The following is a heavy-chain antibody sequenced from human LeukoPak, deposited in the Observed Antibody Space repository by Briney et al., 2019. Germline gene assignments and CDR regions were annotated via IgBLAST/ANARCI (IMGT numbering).Heavy chain of an antibody. CDR3: ARGVLYDYIWGSYHQGLDY. Sequence: PSETLSLTCAVYGGSFSGYYWSWIRQPPGKGLEWIGEINHSGSTNYNPSLKSRVTISVDTSKNQFSLKLSSVTAADTAVYYCARGVLYDYIWGSYHQGLDYWGQGTLVTVSS. CDR2: INHSGST. J-gene: IGHJ4*02. V-gene: IGHV4-34*01. D-gene: IGHD3-16*02. CDR1: GGSFSGYY.